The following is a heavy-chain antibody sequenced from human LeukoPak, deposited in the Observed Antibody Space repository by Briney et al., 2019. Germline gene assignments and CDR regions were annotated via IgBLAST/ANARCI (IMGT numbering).Heavy chain of an antibody. Sequence: ASVKVSCKASGYTFTGYFMHWVRQAPGQGLEWMGRIIPNSGGSNFAQNFQDRVTMTRDTSISTAYMELSRLRSDDTAVYYCARGSYSGYDIDYWGQGTLVTVPS. D-gene: IGHD5-12*01. CDR3: ARGSYSGYDIDY. CDR1: GYTFTGYF. CDR2: IIPNSGGS. J-gene: IGHJ4*02. V-gene: IGHV1-2*06.